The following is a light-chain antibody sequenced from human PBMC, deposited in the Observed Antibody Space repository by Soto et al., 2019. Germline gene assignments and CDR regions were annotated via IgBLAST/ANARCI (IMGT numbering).Light chain of an antibody. CDR1: QSVSDT. V-gene: IGKV3-15*01. J-gene: IGKJ1*01. CDR2: SAA. Sequence: QSSAPMSVPPMERATLSYRSSQSVSDTFAGCQQKPGQAPTRLLYSAARGATGCPARLSGGGSGTDFTLTIISRLEPDFVVDYCQQQNGRPWTFGQGTKVDI. CDR3: QQQNGRPWT.